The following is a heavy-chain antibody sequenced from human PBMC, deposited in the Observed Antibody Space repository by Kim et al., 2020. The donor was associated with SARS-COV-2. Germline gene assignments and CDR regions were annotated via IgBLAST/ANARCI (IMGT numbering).Heavy chain of an antibody. CDR3: ARENDSSGYQGYYGMDV. CDR2: ISSSSSYI. CDR1: GFTFSSYS. V-gene: IGHV3-21*01. D-gene: IGHD3-22*01. J-gene: IGHJ6*02. Sequence: GGSLRLSCAASGFTFSSYSMNWVRQAPGKGLEWVSSISSSSSYIYYADSVKGRFTISRDNAKNSLYLQMNSLRAEDTAVYYCARENDSSGYQGYYGMDVWGQGTTVTVSS.